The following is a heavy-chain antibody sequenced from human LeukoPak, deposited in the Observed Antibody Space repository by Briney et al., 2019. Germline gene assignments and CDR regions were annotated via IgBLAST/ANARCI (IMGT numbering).Heavy chain of an antibody. Sequence: ASVKVSCKASGYTFTKYSIYWMRQVPGQGLEWMGVINPSGGGKTFAQNFRVRMTMTSDASTNTVYMELYGLRSDNTAIYYSARVFEEDYIWRNYRYKWFDSWGQGTLVTVSS. CDR2: INPSGGGK. D-gene: IGHD3-16*02. CDR1: GYTFTKYS. V-gene: IGHV1-46*01. J-gene: IGHJ5*01. CDR3: ARVFEEDYIWRNYRYKWFDS.